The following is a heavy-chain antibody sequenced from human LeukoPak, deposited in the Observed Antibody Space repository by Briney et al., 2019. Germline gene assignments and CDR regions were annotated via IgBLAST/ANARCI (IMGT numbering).Heavy chain of an antibody. CDR2: IYTSGST. CDR3: ARGGRGYQYDEYFDY. V-gene: IGHV4-61*02. Sequence: ASETLSLTCTVSGGSISSGSYYWSWIRQPAGKGLEWIGRIYTSGSTNYNPSLKSRVTISVDTSKNQFSLKLSSVTAADTVVYYCARGGRGYQYDEYFDYWGQGTLVTVSS. J-gene: IGHJ4*02. CDR1: GGSISSGSYY. D-gene: IGHD2-2*01.